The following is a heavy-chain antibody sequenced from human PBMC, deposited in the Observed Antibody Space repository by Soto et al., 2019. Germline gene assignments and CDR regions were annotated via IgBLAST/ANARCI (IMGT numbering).Heavy chain of an antibody. V-gene: IGHV3-30*03. D-gene: IGHD5-18*01. CDR3: ARQGGPDTPMIIDY. CDR2: ISSDGGKI. CDR1: GITFSSYV. J-gene: IGHJ4*02. Sequence: CAVSGITFSSYVMHWVRQAPGKGLEWVAVISSDGGKIYYADSVKGRFTISRDNTKNTLHLQWSSLQASDTAMYYCARQGGPDTPMIIDYWGQGTLVTVSS.